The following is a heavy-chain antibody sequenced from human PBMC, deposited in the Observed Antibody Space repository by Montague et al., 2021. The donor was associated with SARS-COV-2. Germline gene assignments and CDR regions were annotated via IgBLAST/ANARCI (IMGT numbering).Heavy chain of an antibody. Sequence: SLRLSCAASGFTFSSYAMHWVRQAPGKGLEWVAVISYDGSNKYYADSVKGRFTISRDNSKNTLYLQMNSLRAEDTAVYYCARDYQPDSNSRDDYYYGMDVWGQGTTVTVSS. V-gene: IGHV3-30-3*01. CDR2: ISYDGSNK. D-gene: IGHD6-6*01. CDR1: GFTFSSYA. CDR3: ARDYQPDSNSRDDYYYGMDV. J-gene: IGHJ6*02.